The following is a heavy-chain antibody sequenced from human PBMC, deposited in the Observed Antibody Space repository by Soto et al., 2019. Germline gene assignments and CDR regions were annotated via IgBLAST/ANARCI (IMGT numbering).Heavy chain of an antibody. Sequence: GGSLRLSCAASGFTFNNYAMHWVRQAPGKGLEWVAVISYDGSNKYYADSVKGRFTISRDNSKNTLYLQMNSLRAEDTAVYYCARDRGYSGYDFPDYWGQGPLVTVSS. CDR2: ISYDGSNK. CDR1: GFTFNNYA. CDR3: ARDRGYSGYDFPDY. J-gene: IGHJ4*02. V-gene: IGHV3-30-3*01. D-gene: IGHD5-12*01.